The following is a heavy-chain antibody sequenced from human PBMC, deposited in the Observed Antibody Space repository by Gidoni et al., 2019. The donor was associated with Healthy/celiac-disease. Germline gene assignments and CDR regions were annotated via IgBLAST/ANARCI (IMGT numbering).Heavy chain of an antibody. V-gene: IGHV3-23*01. Sequence: EVQLLESGGGLVQPGGSLRLSCAASGVTFISYAMSWVQQVPGKGVEWVSGISGSGGSTYYADSGKGRFTISRDNSKNTLFLQMNSLRAEDTAVYYCAKGSPLGYCSSTSCPGPHYYYYYGMDVWGQGTTVTVSS. D-gene: IGHD2-2*01. CDR1: GVTFISYA. CDR2: ISGSGGST. J-gene: IGHJ6*02. CDR3: AKGSPLGYCSSTSCPGPHYYYYYGMDV.